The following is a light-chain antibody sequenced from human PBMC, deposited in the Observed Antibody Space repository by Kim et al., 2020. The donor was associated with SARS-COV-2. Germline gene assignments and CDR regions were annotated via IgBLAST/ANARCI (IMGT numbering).Light chain of an antibody. V-gene: IGKV2-28*01. CDR1: KSRLNRNGYNY. CDR3: MQTLQAPRT. Sequence: PASISCRSSKSRLNRNGYNYLDWYLQKPGQSPQLLIYLGSNRASGAPDRFSGSGSGTEFTLKISRVEAEDVGVYYCMQTLQAPRTFGQGTRLEIK. CDR2: LGS. J-gene: IGKJ5*01.